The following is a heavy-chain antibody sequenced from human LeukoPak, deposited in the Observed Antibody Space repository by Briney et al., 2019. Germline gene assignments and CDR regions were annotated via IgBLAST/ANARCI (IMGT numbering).Heavy chain of an antibody. J-gene: IGHJ4*02. CDR1: GYTFTGYY. CDR3: ARYGDIVVVPAAVDFYY. V-gene: IGHV1-2*02. Sequence: GASVKVSCKASGYTFTGYYMHWVRQAPGQGLEWMGWINPNSGGTNYAQKFQGRVTMTRDTSISTAYMELSRLRSDDTAVYYCARYGDIVVVPAAVDFYYWGQGTLFTVSS. CDR2: INPNSGGT. D-gene: IGHD2-2*01.